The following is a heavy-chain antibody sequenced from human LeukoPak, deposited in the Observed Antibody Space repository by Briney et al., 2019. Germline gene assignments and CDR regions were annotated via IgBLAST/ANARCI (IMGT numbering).Heavy chain of an antibody. J-gene: IGHJ4*02. CDR1: GFTFSSYG. CDR2: IWYDGSNK. CDR3: AKFRVVPAAELDY. D-gene: IGHD2-2*01. V-gene: IGHV3-33*06. Sequence: GGSLRLSCAASGFTFSSYGMHWVRQAPGKGLEWVAVIWYDGSNKYYADSVKGRFTTSRDNSKNTLYLQMNSLRAEDTAVYYCAKFRVVPAAELDYWGQGTLVTVSS.